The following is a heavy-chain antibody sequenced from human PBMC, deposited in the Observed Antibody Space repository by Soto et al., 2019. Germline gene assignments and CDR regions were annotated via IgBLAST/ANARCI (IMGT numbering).Heavy chain of an antibody. J-gene: IGHJ4*02. V-gene: IGHV3-23*01. CDR2: LTGSSSNI. Sequence: EVHLLESGGGLVQPGGSLRLSCVASGFSFRNYAMSWVRQAPGKGLEWISTLTGSSSNIYYADSVKGRFAISRDNSRNTLYLQMNSLTAEDTAVYYCANGRATYGLLTHDYWGQGTLVTVSS. CDR3: ANGRATYGLLTHDY. D-gene: IGHD3-10*01. CDR1: GFSFRNYA.